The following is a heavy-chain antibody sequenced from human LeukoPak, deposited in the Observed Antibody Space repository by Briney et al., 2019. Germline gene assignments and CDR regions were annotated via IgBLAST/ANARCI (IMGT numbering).Heavy chain of an antibody. Sequence: GESLKIPCKGSGYCFTSYWIGCVRQMPGKGLEWMGIIYPGDSDTRYSPSFQGQVTISADKSISTAYLQWSSLKASDTAMYYCASSEYHYDSSGYPYNYFDYWGQGTLVTVSS. CDR2: IYPGDSDT. CDR1: GYCFTSYW. V-gene: IGHV5-51*01. CDR3: ASSEYHYDSSGYPYNYFDY. D-gene: IGHD3-22*01. J-gene: IGHJ4*02.